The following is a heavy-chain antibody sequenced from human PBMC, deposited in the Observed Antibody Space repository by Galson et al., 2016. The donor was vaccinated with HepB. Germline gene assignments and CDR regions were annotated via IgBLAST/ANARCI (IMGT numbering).Heavy chain of an antibody. CDR3: ARHWFGGYYLFDY. CDR1: GGSINSYY. Sequence: SETLSLTCTVSGGSINSYYWTWIRLPPGKGLEWIGSVYYTGSTNYSPSLKSRLTISVDTSKDQFSLRLHSGTAADTAVYFCARHWFGGYYLFDYWGHGTLVTVSS. CDR2: VYYTGST. V-gene: IGHV4-59*08. J-gene: IGHJ4*01. D-gene: IGHD3-3*01.